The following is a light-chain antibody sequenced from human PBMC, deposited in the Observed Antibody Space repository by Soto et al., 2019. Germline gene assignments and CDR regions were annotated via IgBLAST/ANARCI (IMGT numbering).Light chain of an antibody. CDR1: QSVSST. CDR2: DAS. V-gene: IGKV3-11*01. CDR3: QHRMNWPLT. Sequence: EIVMTHSPATLSVSPWEIATLSCRASQSVSSTLAWYQQKPGQAPRLLIYDASFRATGIPARFSGSGSGTDFTLTISSLEPEDFAVYYCQHRMNWPLTFGQGTRLEIK. J-gene: IGKJ5*01.